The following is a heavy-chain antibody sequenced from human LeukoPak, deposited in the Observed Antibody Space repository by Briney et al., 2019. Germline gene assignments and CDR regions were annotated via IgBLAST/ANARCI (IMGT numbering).Heavy chain of an antibody. J-gene: IGHJ4*02. CDR2: IKEDGSDK. V-gene: IGHV3-7*01. CDR1: GFSFTNFW. CDR3: ARDPPPVTTIFGVVISHDDY. Sequence: GGSLRLSCAVSGFSFTNFWMNWVRHAPGKGLEWVANIKEDGSDKYYVDSVKGRFTISRHNAKNSLYLQMNSLRAEDTAVYYCARDPPPVTTIFGVVISHDDYWGQGTLVTVSS. D-gene: IGHD3-3*01.